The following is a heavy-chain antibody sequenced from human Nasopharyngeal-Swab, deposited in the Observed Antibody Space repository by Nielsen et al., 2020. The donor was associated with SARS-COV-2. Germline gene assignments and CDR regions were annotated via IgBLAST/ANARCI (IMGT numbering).Heavy chain of an antibody. CDR1: GFTFRDHA. CDR3: ARGSGYSGSYEDY. D-gene: IGHD1-26*01. V-gene: IGHV3-49*04. J-gene: IGHJ4*01. Sequence: SLRLSCTASGFTFRDHAMSWVRQAPGKGLEWIGFIRSKPYGGTTEYAASVKGRFTISRDDSKSIAYLQMNSLKTDDTAVYYCARGSGYSGSYEDYWGQGTLVTVSS. CDR2: IRSKPYGGTT.